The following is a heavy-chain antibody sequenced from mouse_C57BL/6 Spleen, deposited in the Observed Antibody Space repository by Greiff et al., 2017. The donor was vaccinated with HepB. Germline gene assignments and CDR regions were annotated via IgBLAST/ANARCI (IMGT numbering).Heavy chain of an antibody. CDR3: ARNDVTGFAY. D-gene: IGHD2-3*01. Sequence: VQLQQSVAELVRPGASVKLSCTASGFNIQNTYMHWVKQRPEQGLAWIGRIDPANGNTKYAPKFQGKATITADTSSNTAYLQLSSLTSEDTAIYYCARNDVTGFAYWGQGTLVTVSA. V-gene: IGHV14-3*01. CDR2: IDPANGNT. J-gene: IGHJ3*01. CDR1: GFNIQNTY.